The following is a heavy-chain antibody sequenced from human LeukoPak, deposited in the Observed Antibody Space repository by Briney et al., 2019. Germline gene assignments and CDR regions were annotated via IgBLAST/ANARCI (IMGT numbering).Heavy chain of an antibody. J-gene: IGHJ4*02. CDR1: GFTVSSNS. CDR3: AKASCSGGSCYSDY. D-gene: IGHD2-15*01. V-gene: IGHV3-43D*03. Sequence: GGSLRLSCTVSGFTVSSNSWSWVRQAPGKGLEWVSLISWDGGSTYCADSVKGRFTISRDNSKNSLYLQMNSLRAEDTALYYCAKASCSGGSCYSDYWGQGTLVTVSS. CDR2: ISWDGGST.